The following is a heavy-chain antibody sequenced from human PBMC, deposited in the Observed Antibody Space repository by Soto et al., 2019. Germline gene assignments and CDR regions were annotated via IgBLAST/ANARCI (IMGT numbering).Heavy chain of an antibody. D-gene: IGHD3-10*01. J-gene: IGHJ4*02. CDR1: GFTFSDYY. V-gene: IGHV3-11*05. Sequence: QVQLVESGGGLVKPGGSLRLSCAASGFTFSDYYMSWIRQAPGKGLEWVSYISSSSSYTNYADSVKGRFTISRDNTKNSLYLQMNSLRAEDTAVYYCASPVLWFGDDGWGQGTLVTVSS. CDR3: ASPVLWFGDDG. CDR2: ISSSSSYT.